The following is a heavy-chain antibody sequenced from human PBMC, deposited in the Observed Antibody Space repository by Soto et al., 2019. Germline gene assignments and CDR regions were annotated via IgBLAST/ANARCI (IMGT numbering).Heavy chain of an antibody. CDR1: GFTFSNYW. V-gene: IGHV3-7*01. J-gene: IGHJ4*02. CDR2: IKQDGSEK. D-gene: IGHD6-19*01. CDR3: ARDFVRSSAWYPPLGY. Sequence: PGGSLRLSCAASGFTFSNYWMSWVRQAPGKGLEWVGNIKQDGSEKYYVDSLKGRFTISRDNAKNSLYLQMNSLRAEDTAVYYCARDFVRSSAWYPPLGYWGQGILVTVSS.